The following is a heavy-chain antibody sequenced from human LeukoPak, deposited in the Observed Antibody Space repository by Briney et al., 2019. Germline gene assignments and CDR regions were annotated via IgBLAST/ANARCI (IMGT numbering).Heavy chain of an antibody. Sequence: SETLSLTCTVSGGSISSSSYYWGWIRQPPGKGLEWIGSIYYSGSTYYNPSLKSRVTISVDTSKNQFSLKLSSVTAADTAVYYCARIHGTVVVVIDWAFDYWGQGTLVTVSS. CDR1: GGSISSSSYY. CDR2: IYYSGST. D-gene: IGHD3-22*01. J-gene: IGHJ4*02. V-gene: IGHV4-39*01. CDR3: ARIHGTVVVVIDWAFDY.